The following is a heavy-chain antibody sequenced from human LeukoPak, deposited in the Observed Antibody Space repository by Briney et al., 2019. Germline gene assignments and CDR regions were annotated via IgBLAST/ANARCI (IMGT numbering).Heavy chain of an antibody. J-gene: IGHJ4*02. V-gene: IGHV4-61*02. CDR2: IYTSGST. D-gene: IGHD6-19*01. CDR3: ARDLHGWSFDY. Sequence: SQTLSLTCTVSGGSISSGSYYWSWIWQPAGKGLEWIGRIYTSGSTNYNPSLKSRVTISVDTSKNQFSLKLSSVTAADTAVYYCARDLHGWSFDYWGQGTLVTVSS. CDR1: GGSISSGSYY.